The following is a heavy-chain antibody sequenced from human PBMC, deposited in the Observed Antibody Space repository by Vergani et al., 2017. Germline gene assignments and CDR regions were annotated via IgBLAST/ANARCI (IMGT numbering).Heavy chain of an antibody. CDR1: GFTMSTYG. V-gene: IGHV3-23*01. Sequence: EVQVLESGGGLVQPGGSPRLSCTASGFTMSTYGMSWVRQSPGKGLEWVASISGGGSSIYYGDSVRGRFTISRDSSKNTLFLQMNSLRTEDTAVYYCATKSCGTPGCQIGYFREWGQGTLVTVSS. CDR3: ATKSCGTPGCQIGYFRE. D-gene: IGHD1-1*01. J-gene: IGHJ1*01. CDR2: ISGGGSSI.